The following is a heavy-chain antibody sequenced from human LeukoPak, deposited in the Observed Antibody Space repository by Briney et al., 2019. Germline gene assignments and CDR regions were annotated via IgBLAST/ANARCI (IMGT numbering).Heavy chain of an antibody. CDR2: ISSRGSAI. CDR3: ARDPRIAVAGSYYMDV. V-gene: IGHV3-48*03. J-gene: IGHJ6*03. D-gene: IGHD6-19*01. CDR1: GFTFSTYE. Sequence: GGSLRLSCAASGFTFSTYEMNWVRQAPGKGLEWVSYISSRGSAIYYADSVKGRFTISRDNAKNSLYLQMNSLRAEDTAVYYCARDPRIAVAGSYYMDVWGKGTTVTVSS.